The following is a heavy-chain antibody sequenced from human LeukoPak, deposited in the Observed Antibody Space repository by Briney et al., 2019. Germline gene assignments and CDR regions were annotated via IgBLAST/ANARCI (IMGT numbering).Heavy chain of an antibody. J-gene: IGHJ3*02. Sequence: PSQTLSLTCTVSGGSINSGNYYWSWIRHPAGKGLEWIGRIYTSGSTNSHPSLRTRVTISVDTSRNQFSLKLSSVTAADTAVYYCARGASYDSDDAFDIWGQGTMVTVSS. D-gene: IGHD3-3*01. V-gene: IGHV4-61*02. CDR2: IYTSGST. CDR1: GGSINSGNYY. CDR3: ARGASYDSDDAFDI.